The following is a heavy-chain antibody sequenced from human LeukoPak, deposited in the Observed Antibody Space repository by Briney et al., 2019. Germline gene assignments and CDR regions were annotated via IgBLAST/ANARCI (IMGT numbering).Heavy chain of an antibody. V-gene: IGHV3-74*01. Sequence: GGSLRLSCAASGFTYSSYWMRWVRQAPGKGLVWVGHINSDGSSTTYADSVKGRFTISRDNAKNTLYLQMNSLRAEDTAVYYCARGLTIFGAVNDAFDIWGQGTMVTASS. J-gene: IGHJ3*02. CDR3: ARGLTIFGAVNDAFDI. CDR1: GFTYSSYW. D-gene: IGHD3-3*01. CDR2: INSDGSST.